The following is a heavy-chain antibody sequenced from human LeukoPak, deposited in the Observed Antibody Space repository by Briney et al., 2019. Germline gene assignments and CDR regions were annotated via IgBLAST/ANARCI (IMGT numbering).Heavy chain of an antibody. J-gene: IGHJ4*02. CDR1: GGSISSYY. CDR3: ARDKYFYDSSASIRFDY. V-gene: IGHV4-59*01. D-gene: IGHD3-22*01. Sequence: SETLSLTCTVSGGSISSYYWSWIRQPPGKGLEWIGYIYYSGSTNYNPSLKSRVTISVDTSKNQFSLKLSSVTAADTAVYYCARDKYFYDSSASIRFDYWGPGTLVTASS. CDR2: IYYSGST.